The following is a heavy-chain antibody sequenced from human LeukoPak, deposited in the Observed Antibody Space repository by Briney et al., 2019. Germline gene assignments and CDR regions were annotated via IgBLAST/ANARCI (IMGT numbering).Heavy chain of an antibody. CDR1: GYTFTSYD. V-gene: IGHV1-8*01. CDR2: MNPNSGYT. D-gene: IGHD6-13*01. Sequence: ASVKVSCTASGYTFTSYDINWVRQATGQGLEWMGWMNPNSGYTGYAQKFQARVTMTRNTSISTAYMELSSLRSEDTAVYYCARALHWGYSSTWSNWFDPWGQGTLVTVSS. J-gene: IGHJ5*02. CDR3: ARALHWGYSSTWSNWFDP.